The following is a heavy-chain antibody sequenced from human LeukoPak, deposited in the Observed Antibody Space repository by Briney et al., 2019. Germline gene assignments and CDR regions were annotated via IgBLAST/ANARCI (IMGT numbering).Heavy chain of an antibody. D-gene: IGHD4-11*01. Sequence: GGSLRLSCAASGFTFSTYAMSWVRQAPGKGLQWVSAVSSSGGSTYYADSVKGRFTISRDNSKNTLYLQMNSLRAEDTAVYYCAKRGMTTVKEGFDYWGQGTLVTVSS. CDR3: AKRGMTTVKEGFDY. J-gene: IGHJ4*02. CDR2: VSSSGGST. V-gene: IGHV3-23*01. CDR1: GFTFSTYA.